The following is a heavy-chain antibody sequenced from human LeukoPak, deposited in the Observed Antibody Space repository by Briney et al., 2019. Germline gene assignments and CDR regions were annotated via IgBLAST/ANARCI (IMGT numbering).Heavy chain of an antibody. CDR2: MNPNSGNT. V-gene: IGHV1-8*03. CDR3: KTGGTHWFDP. CDR1: GYTFTSYD. J-gene: IGHJ5*02. D-gene: IGHD7-27*01. Sequence: ASVKVSCKASGYTFTSYDINWVRQATGQGLEWMGWMNPNSGNTGYAQKFQGRVTITRNTSISAAYMELSSLRSEDTAVYYCKTGGTHWFDPWGQGTLVTVSS.